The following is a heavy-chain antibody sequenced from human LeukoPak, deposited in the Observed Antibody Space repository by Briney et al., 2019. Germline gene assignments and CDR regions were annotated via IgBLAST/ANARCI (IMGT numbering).Heavy chain of an antibody. CDR1: GGSFSGYY. CDR2: INHSGST. CDR3: ARGLYRGYSYSYRAEYFQH. Sequence: SETLSLTCAVYGGSFSGYYWSWIRQPPGKGLEWIGEINHSGSTNYNPSLKSRVTISVDTSKNQFSLKLSSVTAADTAAYYCARGLYRGYSYSYRAEYFQHWGQGTLVTVSS. D-gene: IGHD5-18*01. J-gene: IGHJ1*01. V-gene: IGHV4-34*01.